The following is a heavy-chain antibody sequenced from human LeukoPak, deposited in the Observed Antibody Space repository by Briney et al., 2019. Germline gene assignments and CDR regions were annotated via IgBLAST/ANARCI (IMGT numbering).Heavy chain of an antibody. CDR3: ARDEAWATVTTNPLDY. D-gene: IGHD4-17*01. Sequence: PSETLSLTCAVYGGSFSGYYWSWIRQPPGKGLEWIGEINHSGSTNYNPSLKSRVTISVDTSKNQFSLKLSSVTAADTAVYYCARDEAWATVTTNPLDYWGQGTLVTVSS. V-gene: IGHV4-34*01. J-gene: IGHJ4*02. CDR1: GGSFSGYY. CDR2: INHSGST.